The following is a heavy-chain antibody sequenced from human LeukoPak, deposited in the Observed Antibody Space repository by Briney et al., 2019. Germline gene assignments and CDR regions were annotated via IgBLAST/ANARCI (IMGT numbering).Heavy chain of an antibody. CDR3: AKDHSSAIEY. CDR2: IRYDGSNK. CDR1: GFSFGDYS. D-gene: IGHD5-18*01. Sequence: GGSLRLSCTASGFSFGDYSMNWVRQAPGKGLEWVAFIRYDGSNKYYADSVKGRFTISRDNSKNTLYLQMNSLRAEDTAVYYCAKDHSSAIEYWGQGTLVTVSS. J-gene: IGHJ4*02. V-gene: IGHV3-30*02.